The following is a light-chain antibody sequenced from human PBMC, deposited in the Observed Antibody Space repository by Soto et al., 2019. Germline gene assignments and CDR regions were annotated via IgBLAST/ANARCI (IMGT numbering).Light chain of an antibody. J-gene: IGLJ2*01. CDR2: EGS. CDR3: YSYAGSSTFL. CDR1: SSDVGSYNL. Sequence: QSALTQPASVSGSPGQSITISCTGTSSDVGSYNLVSWYQQHPGKAPKLMIYEGSKRPSGVSNRFSGSKSGNMASLTISGLQAEDEADYYCYSYAGSSTFLFGGGTKVTVL. V-gene: IGLV2-23*03.